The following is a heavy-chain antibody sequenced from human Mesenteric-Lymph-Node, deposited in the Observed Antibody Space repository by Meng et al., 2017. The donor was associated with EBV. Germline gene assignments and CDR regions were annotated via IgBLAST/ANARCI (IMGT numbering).Heavy chain of an antibody. CDR1: GGSISSSNW. D-gene: IGHD5-24*01. Sequence: VQREESGRGLVKPSGTWSLTCGVSGGSISSSNWWSWVRQSPGKGLEWIGQIYHNGDTNYNPSLKSRVLISVDKSKNQFSLRLNSVTAADTAGYYCARDVQMATIWGQGTLVTVSS. CDR3: ARDVQMATI. V-gene: IGHV4-4*02. CDR2: IYHNGDT. J-gene: IGHJ4*02.